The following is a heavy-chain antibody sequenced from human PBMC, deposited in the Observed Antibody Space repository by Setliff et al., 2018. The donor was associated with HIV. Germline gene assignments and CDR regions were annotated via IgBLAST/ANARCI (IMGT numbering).Heavy chain of an antibody. J-gene: IGHJ6*03. D-gene: IGHD3-9*01. V-gene: IGHV4-39*02. CDR1: GVAISGSTYY. CDR2: VHYTGSS. Sequence: SETLSLTCAAPGVAISGSTYYWAWIRQSPGRGLQWIGSVHYTGSSYRNPSLKSRLTISIDTSRNHFSLNLTTVTAADTAVYYCAMTLRLFDWGYMDVWGKGTTVTVS. CDR3: AMTLRLFDWGYMDV.